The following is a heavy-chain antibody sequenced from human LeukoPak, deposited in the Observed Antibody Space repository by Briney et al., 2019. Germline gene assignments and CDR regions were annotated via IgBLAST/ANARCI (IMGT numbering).Heavy chain of an antibody. D-gene: IGHD6-19*01. CDR1: GDSISSSSYY. Sequence: SETLSLTCTVSGDSISSSSYYWGWIRQPPGKGLEWIGYIYYSGSTNYNPSLKSRVTISVDTSKNQFSLKLSSVTAADTAVYYCARDRSPSIAVAGWFDPWGQGTLVTVSS. CDR3: ARDRSPSIAVAGWFDP. V-gene: IGHV4-61*01. CDR2: IYYSGST. J-gene: IGHJ5*02.